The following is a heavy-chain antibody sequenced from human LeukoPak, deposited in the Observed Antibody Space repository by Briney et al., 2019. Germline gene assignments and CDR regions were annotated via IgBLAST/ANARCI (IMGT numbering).Heavy chain of an antibody. D-gene: IGHD4-17*01. V-gene: IGHV1-69*13. Sequence: SVKVSCKASGGTFSSYAISWVRQAPGQGLEWMGGIIPIFGTANYAQKFQGRVTITADESTSTAYMELSSLRSEDTAVYYCARGDDNGDYEAIDWGQGTLVTVSS. CDR2: IIPIFGTA. CDR1: GGTFSSYA. CDR3: ARGDDNGDYEAID. J-gene: IGHJ4*02.